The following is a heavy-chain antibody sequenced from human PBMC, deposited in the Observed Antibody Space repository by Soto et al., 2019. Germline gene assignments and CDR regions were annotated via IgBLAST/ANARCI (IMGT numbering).Heavy chain of an antibody. Sequence: ASVKVSCKASGYTFTSYYMHWVRQAPGQGLEWMGIINPSGGSTSYAQKIQGRVTMTRDTSTSTVYMEMRSLRSEDTAVYYRARFRIAAAGTKTKIGGGVYYFDYWGQGTLVTVSS. V-gene: IGHV1-46*01. J-gene: IGHJ4*02. D-gene: IGHD6-13*01. CDR1: GYTFTSYY. CDR2: INPSGGST. CDR3: ARFRIAAAGTKTKIGGGVYYFDY.